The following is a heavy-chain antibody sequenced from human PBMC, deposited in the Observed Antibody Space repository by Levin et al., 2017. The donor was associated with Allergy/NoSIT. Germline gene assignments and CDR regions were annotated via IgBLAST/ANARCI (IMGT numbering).Heavy chain of an antibody. CDR3: GGAWVRYDYVLGNYRPPPSDY. D-gene: IGHD3-16*02. CDR1: GVSISSYY. Sequence: SQTLSLTCTVSGVSISSYYWSWIRQPPGKGLEWIGYIYSSGSTNYNPSLKSRVTISVDTSKNQVSLKLTSVTAADTALYYCGGAWVRYDYVLGNYRPPPSDYWGQGALVTVSS. V-gene: IGHV4-59*01. CDR2: IYSSGST. J-gene: IGHJ4*02.